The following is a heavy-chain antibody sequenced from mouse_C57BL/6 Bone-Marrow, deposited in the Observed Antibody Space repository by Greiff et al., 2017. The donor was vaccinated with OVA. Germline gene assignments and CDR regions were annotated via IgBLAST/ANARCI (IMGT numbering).Heavy chain of an antibody. V-gene: IGHV7-3*01. D-gene: IGHD5-1-1*01. CDR2: IRNKANGYTT. Sequence: EVKVVESGGGLVQPGGSLSLSCAASGFTFTDYYMSWVRQPPGKALEWLCFIRNKANGYTTEYSASVKGRFTISRDNSQSILYLQMNALRAEDSATYYCASQIQRAMDYWGQGTSVTVSS. J-gene: IGHJ4*01. CDR1: GFTFTDYY. CDR3: ASQIQRAMDY.